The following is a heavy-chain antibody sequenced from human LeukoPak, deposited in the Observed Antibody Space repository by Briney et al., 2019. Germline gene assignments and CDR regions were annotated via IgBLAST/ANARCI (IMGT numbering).Heavy chain of an antibody. CDR1: GFTFSSYS. J-gene: IGHJ5*02. Sequence: TGGSLRLSCAASGFTFSSYSMNWVRQAPGKGLEWVSSISSSSSYRYYADSVKGRFTISRDNAKNSLYLQMNSLRAEDTAVYYCARWGLVRWFDPWGQGTLVTVSS. CDR3: ARWGLVRWFDP. CDR2: ISSSSSYR. D-gene: IGHD6-13*01. V-gene: IGHV3-21*01.